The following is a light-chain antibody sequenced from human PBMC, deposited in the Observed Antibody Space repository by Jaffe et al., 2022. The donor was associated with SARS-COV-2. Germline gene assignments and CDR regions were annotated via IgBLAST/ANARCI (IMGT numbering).Light chain of an antibody. CDR2: GAS. J-gene: IGKJ2*01. V-gene: IGKV3-20*01. Sequence: EIVLTQSPGTLSLSPGERVTLSCKASQSISSNFLAWYQQKPGQAVRLLMFGASSRAAGIPERFSGSGSGTDFTLTISRLEPEDFAVYYCQQYGRSPEMYTFGQGTKLEIK. CDR3: QQYGRSPEMYT. CDR1: QSISSNF.